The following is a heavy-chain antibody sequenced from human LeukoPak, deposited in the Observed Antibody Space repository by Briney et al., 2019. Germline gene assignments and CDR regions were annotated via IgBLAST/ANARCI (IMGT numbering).Heavy chain of an antibody. Sequence: PGGSLRLSCAASGFTFSSYWMLWVRHAPGKGLVWVSRIHSDGSRATYADPVKGRFTISRDNAKNTPYLQMNSLTDEDTAVYYCALRAGYTSGSDYWGQGTPVTVSS. V-gene: IGHV3-74*01. CDR3: ALRAGYTSGSDY. J-gene: IGHJ4*02. CDR1: GFTFSSYW. D-gene: IGHD6-19*01. CDR2: IHSDGSRA.